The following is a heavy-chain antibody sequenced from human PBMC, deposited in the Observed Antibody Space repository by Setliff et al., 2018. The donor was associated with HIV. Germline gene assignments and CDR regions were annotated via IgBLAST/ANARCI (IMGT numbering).Heavy chain of an antibody. CDR1: GDSINSGSYY. J-gene: IGHJ3*02. V-gene: IGHV4-61*09. Sequence: SETLSLTCTVSGDSINSGSYYWSWIRQPAGEGLEWIGHIFTSGSTTYNPSLKSRVSISLDASKNRVSLNLTSVTAADTAVYYCARAPGTSMIVLVTHVAFDIWGQGTMVTVSS. D-gene: IGHD3-22*01. CDR2: IFTSGST. CDR3: ARAPGTSMIVLVTHVAFDI.